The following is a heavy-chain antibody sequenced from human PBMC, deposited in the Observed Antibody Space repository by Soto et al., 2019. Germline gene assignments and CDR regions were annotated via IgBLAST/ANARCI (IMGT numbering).Heavy chain of an antibody. CDR2: IYYSGST. V-gene: IGHV4-39*01. J-gene: IGHJ5*02. D-gene: IGHD1-26*01. CDR3: ATQEVGGTYVYTFDP. Sequence: SETLSLTCTVSGGSITSSSYYWGWIRQPPGKGLEWIGSIYYSGSTYYNPSLKSRVTISVDTSKNQFSLKLSSVTAADTAVYYCATQEVGGTYVYTFDPWGQGTLVTV. CDR1: GGSITSSSYY.